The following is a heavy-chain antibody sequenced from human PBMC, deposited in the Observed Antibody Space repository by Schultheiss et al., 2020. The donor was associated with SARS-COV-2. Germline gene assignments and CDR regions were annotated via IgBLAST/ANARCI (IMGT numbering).Heavy chain of an antibody. CDR1: GGSISSYY. CDR3: ARQVGLITIFGLDP. J-gene: IGHJ5*02. V-gene: IGHV4-59*08. D-gene: IGHD3-3*01. CDR2: IYYSGST. Sequence: SETLSLTCTVSGGSISSYYWSWIRQPPGKRMEWIGYIYYSGSTNYNPSLKSRVTMSVDTSKNQFSLNLTSVTAADTAVYYCARQVGLITIFGLDPWGQGTLVTVSS.